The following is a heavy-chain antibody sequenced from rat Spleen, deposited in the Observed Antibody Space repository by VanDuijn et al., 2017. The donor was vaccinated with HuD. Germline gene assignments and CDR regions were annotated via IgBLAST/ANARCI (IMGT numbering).Heavy chain of an antibody. CDR2: ISSEGRSS. V-gene: IGHV5-19*01. Sequence: EVQLVESGGGLVQPGRSLKLSCAASGFTFSKYGMQWIRQTPTKGLEWVATISSEGRSSYYRDSVKGRFTISRENAYSTLYLQMNSLRSEDTGTYYCTRENWKPDYWGQGVMVTVSS. CDR3: TRENWKPDY. CDR1: GFTFSKYG. D-gene: IGHD4-2*01. J-gene: IGHJ2*01.